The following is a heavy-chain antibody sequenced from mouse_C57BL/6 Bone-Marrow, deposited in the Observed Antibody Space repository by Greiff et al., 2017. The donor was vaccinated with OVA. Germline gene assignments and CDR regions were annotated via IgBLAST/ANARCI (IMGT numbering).Heavy chain of an antibody. D-gene: IGHD1-1*01. J-gene: IGHJ3*01. V-gene: IGHV14-4*01. CDR1: GFNIKDDY. CDR2: IDPENGDT. CDR3: TPFTTGPY. Sequence: EVQLQQSGAELVRPGASVKLSCTASGFNIKDDYMHWVKQRPEQGLEWIGWIDPENGDTEYASKFQGKATITADTSSNTAYLQLSSLTSEDTAVYYCTPFTTGPYWGQGTLVTVSA.